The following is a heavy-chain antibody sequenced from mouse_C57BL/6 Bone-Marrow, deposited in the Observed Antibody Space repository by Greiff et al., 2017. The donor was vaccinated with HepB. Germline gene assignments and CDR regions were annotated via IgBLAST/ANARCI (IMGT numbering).Heavy chain of an antibody. J-gene: IGHJ4*01. Sequence: SGPELVKPGASVKMSCKASGYTFTDYNMHWVKQSHGKSLEWIGYINPNNGGTSYNQKFKGKATLTVNKSSSTAYMELRSLTSEDTAVYYCARREITHYYAKGYWGQGTTVTVSS. V-gene: IGHV1-22*01. CDR3: ARREITHYYAKGY. CDR1: GYTFTDYN. D-gene: IGHD2-4*01. CDR2: INPNNGGT.